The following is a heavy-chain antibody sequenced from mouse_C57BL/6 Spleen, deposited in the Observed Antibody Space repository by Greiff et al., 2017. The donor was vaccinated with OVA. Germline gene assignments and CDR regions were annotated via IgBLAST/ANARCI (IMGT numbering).Heavy chain of an antibody. Sequence: EVKLVESGGGLVKPGGSLKLSCAASGFTFSDYGMHWVRQAPEKGLEWVAYISSGSSTIYYADTVKGRFTISRDNAKNTLFLQMTSLRSEDTAMYYCAGGNYVFFAYWGQGTLVTVSA. D-gene: IGHD2-1*01. CDR2: ISSGSSTI. CDR3: AGGNYVFFAY. J-gene: IGHJ3*01. CDR1: GFTFSDYG. V-gene: IGHV5-17*01.